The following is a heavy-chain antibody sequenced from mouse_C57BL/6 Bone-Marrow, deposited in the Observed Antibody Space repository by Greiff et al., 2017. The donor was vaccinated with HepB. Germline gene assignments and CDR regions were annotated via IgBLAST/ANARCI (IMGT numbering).Heavy chain of an antibody. Sequence: QVQLKESGAELVKPGASVKISCKASGYAFSSYWMNWVKQRPGKGLEWIGQIYPGDGDTNYNGKFKGKATLTADKSSSTAYMQLSSLTSEDSAVYFCARRGLYYYGSYWYFDVWGTGTTVTVSS. J-gene: IGHJ1*03. D-gene: IGHD1-1*01. CDR1: GYAFSSYW. CDR3: ARRGLYYYGSYWYFDV. V-gene: IGHV1-80*01. CDR2: IYPGDGDT.